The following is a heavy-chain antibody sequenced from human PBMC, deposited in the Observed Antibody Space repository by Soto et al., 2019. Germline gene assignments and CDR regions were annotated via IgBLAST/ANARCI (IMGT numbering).Heavy chain of an antibody. V-gene: IGHV3-30*03. CDR1: GFAFNTFD. CDR2: ISYDGRNK. CDR3: ASAEVAAFDY. Sequence: PGGSLRLSCVASGFAFNTFDFHWVRQAPGKGLDWVAGISYDGRNKNYGDSVKGRFTISRDDSRNTLFLQMNSLRVEDTAMYFCASAEVAAFDYWGQGALVTVS. D-gene: IGHD5-12*01. J-gene: IGHJ4*02.